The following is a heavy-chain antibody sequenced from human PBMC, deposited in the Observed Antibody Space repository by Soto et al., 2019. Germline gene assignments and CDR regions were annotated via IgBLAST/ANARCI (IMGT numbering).Heavy chain of an antibody. D-gene: IGHD6-13*01. Sequence: ASVKVSCKASGYTFTSYGIRWVRQAPGQGLEWMGWISTYNGYTNYAPNLQGRVTMTTDTSTSTAYMELSSLRSEDTAVYYCAREFQSLSSSWREYFQHWGQGTLVTVSS. CDR2: ISTYNGYT. CDR1: GYTFTSYG. V-gene: IGHV1-18*01. J-gene: IGHJ1*01. CDR3: AREFQSLSSSWREYFQH.